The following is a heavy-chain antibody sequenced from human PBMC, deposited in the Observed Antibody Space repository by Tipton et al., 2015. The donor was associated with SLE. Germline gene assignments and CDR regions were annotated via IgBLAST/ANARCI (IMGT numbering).Heavy chain of an antibody. J-gene: IGHJ1*01. V-gene: IGHV4-61*05. CDR1: GGSINNSYYY. CDR3: AYIVVLIAIQKHFHH. Sequence: TLSLTCTVSGGSINNSYYYWAWIRQPPGKGLEWIGYIYYSGSTNYNPSLKSRVTISVDTSKNQFSLKLSSVTAADTAVYYCAYIVVLIAIQKHFHHWGQGTLVTVSS. CDR2: IYYSGST. D-gene: IGHD2-21*01.